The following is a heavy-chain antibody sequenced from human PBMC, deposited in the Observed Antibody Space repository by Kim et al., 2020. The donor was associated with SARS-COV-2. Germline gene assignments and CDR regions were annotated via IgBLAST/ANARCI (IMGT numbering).Heavy chain of an antibody. J-gene: IGHJ6*02. CDR3: AKYSSGWLYYYYGMDV. CDR2: ISGSGGST. Sequence: GGSLRLSCAASGFTFSSYAMSWVRQAPGKGLEWVSAISGSGGSTYYADSVKGRFTISRDNSKNTLYLQMNSLRAEDTAVYYCAKYSSGWLYYYYGMDVWGQGTTVTVSS. V-gene: IGHV3-23*01. CDR1: GFTFSSYA. D-gene: IGHD6-19*01.